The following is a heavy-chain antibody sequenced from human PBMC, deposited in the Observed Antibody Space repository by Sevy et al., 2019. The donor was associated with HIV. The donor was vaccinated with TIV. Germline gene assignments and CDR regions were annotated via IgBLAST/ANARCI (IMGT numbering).Heavy chain of an antibody. CDR1: GYTFTSYD. V-gene: IGHV1-8*01. J-gene: IGHJ6*02. CDR2: MNPNSGNT. D-gene: IGHD1-1*01. Sequence: ASVKVSYKASGYTFTSYDINWVRQAAGQGLEWMGWMNPNSGNTGYAQKFQGRVTMTRNTSIRTAYMELSSLRSEDTAVYYCARGGAYNSVGGSSYGMVVWGQGTTVTVSS. CDR3: ARGGAYNSVGGSSYGMVV.